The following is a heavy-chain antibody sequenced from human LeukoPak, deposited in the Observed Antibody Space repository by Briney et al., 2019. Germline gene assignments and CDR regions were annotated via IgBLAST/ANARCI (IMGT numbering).Heavy chain of an antibody. D-gene: IGHD3-3*01. CDR1: GFTVSSNY. CDR2: IYSGGST. CDR3: AKEATIFGVVLGLDY. J-gene: IGHJ4*02. V-gene: IGHV3-66*01. Sequence: GGSLRLSCAASGFTVSSNYMSWVRQAPGKGLEWVSVIYSGGSTYYADSVKGRFTISRDNSKNTLYLQMNSLRAEDTAVYYCAKEATIFGVVLGLDYWGQGTLVTVSS.